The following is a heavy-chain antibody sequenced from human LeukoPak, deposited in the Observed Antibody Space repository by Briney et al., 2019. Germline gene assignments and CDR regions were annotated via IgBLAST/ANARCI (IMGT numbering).Heavy chain of an antibody. J-gene: IGHJ4*02. D-gene: IGHD6-19*01. CDR2: IQHDGSNK. V-gene: IGHV3-30*02. Sequence: GGSLRLSCAPCGFTLSSYVMHCVPDAPGKGVECVAFIQHDGSNKYYADSVKGRFTISRDNSKNTLYLQMNSLRAEDTAVYYCAKDRIAVAGTGVDLDYWGQGTLVTVSS. CDR1: GFTLSSYV. CDR3: AKDRIAVAGTGVDLDY.